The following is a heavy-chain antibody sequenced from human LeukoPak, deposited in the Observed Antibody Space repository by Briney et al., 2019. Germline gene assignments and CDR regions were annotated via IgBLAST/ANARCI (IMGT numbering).Heavy chain of an antibody. V-gene: IGHV4-4*02. CDR3: ARDKSGSGSSPLDY. Sequence: SETLSPTCAVSGGSISSSNWWSWVRQPPGKGLEWIGEIYHSGSTNYNPSLKSRVTISVDKSKNQFSLKLSSVTAADTAVYYCARDKSGSGSSPLDYWGQGTLVTVSS. CDR1: GGSISSSNW. J-gene: IGHJ4*02. D-gene: IGHD3-10*01. CDR2: IYHSGST.